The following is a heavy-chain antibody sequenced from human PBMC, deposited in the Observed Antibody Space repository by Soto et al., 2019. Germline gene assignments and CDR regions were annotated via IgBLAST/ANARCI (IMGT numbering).Heavy chain of an antibody. CDR2: VSSTGTRA. D-gene: IGHD6-13*01. CDR1: GFTFSSYP. V-gene: IGHV3-48*01. CDR3: AREGLSSNWLNWFDP. J-gene: IGHJ5*02. Sequence: EVQVVESGGGFVQPGGSLRLSCAASGFTFSSYPINWVRHAPGKGLEWVSYVSSTGTRAFYADSVKGRFTISRDNAKNSLYLHMNSLRVEDTAVYYCAREGLSSNWLNWFDPWGQGTLVTVSS.